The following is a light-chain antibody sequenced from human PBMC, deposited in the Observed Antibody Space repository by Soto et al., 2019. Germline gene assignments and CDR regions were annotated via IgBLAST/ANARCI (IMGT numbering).Light chain of an antibody. J-gene: IGKJ4*01. V-gene: IGKV3D-20*01. CDR3: QQFSSYPLT. Sequence: EIVLTQSPATLSLSPGERATLSCGASQSVGNNYLAWFQQKPGLAPRLLIHDASTRATGIPDRFSGSGSGADFTLTISRLDPEDFAVYYCQQFSSYPLTFGGGTKVDIK. CDR1: QSVGNNY. CDR2: DAS.